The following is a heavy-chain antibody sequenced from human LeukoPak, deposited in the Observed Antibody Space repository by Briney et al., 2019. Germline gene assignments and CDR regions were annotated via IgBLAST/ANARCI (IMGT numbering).Heavy chain of an antibody. CDR1: GFTFSSYT. J-gene: IGHJ3*02. CDR3: ARETYCSGSSCYKGNAFDI. CDR2: ISSSSNYI. Sequence: GGSLRLSCAASGFTFSSYTMNWVRQAPGKGLEWVSSISSSSNYIYYADSMKGRFTISRDNANNSLYLQMNSLRADDTAVYYCARETYCSGSSCYKGNAFDIWGQGTMVTVSS. V-gene: IGHV3-21*01. D-gene: IGHD2-15*01.